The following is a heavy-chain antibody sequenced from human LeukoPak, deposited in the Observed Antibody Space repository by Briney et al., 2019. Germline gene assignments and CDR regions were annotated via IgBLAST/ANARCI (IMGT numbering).Heavy chain of an antibody. J-gene: IGHJ3*02. CDR3: ERHGWWYDILTGCYAFDI. CDR1: GYSFTSYW. CDR2: IYPGDSDT. V-gene: IGHV5-51*01. Sequence: GESLKISCKGSGYSFTSYWIGWVRQMPGKGLEWMGIIYPGDSDTRYSPSFQGQVTISADKSISTAYLQWSSLKASDTAMYYCERHGWWYDILTGCYAFDIWGQGTMVTVSS. D-gene: IGHD3-9*01.